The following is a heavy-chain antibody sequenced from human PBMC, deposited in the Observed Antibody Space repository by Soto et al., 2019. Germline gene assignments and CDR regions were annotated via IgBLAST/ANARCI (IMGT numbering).Heavy chain of an antibody. V-gene: IGHV3-23*01. J-gene: IGHJ4*02. Sequence: EVQLLESGGGLVQPGGSLRLSCAASGFTFSTYAMNWVRQAPGKGLEWVSYIDGSGGGTYYADSVKGRFTISRDNSKNTLYLQMNSLRAEDAAIYYCAKVDRQTKLGGTTNWGQGTLVTVS. CDR1: GFTFSTYA. CDR2: IDGSGGGT. CDR3: AKVDRQTKLGGTTN. D-gene: IGHD1-26*01.